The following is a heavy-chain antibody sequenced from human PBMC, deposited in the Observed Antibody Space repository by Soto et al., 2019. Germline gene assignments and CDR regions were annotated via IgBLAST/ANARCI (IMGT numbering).Heavy chain of an antibody. CDR1: GGSISSYY. CDR2: IYYSGST. Sequence: QVQLQESGPGLVKPSETLSLTCTVSGGSISSYYWSWIRQPPGKGLEWIGYIYYSGSTNYNPSPKSRFTISVDTPKSQFPLKLSSVTAADTAVYYCASVSRGGLVYCGQGSLVTVSS. J-gene: IGHJ4*02. V-gene: IGHV4-59*08. CDR3: ASVSRGGLVY. D-gene: IGHD2-15*01.